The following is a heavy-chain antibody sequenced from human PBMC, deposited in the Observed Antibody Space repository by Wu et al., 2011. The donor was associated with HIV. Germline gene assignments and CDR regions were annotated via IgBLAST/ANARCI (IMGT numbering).Heavy chain of an antibody. Sequence: QVQLVQSGAEVKKPGASVKVSCKTSGYTFTDYSYIQWVRQAPGQRLEWMGWINPNSGGTNYAEKFQGRVTMTRDTSITTAYMELSRLRSDDTAMYYCARGITETTWGQGTRGHRLV. D-gene: IGHD4-17*01. CDR3: ARGITETT. J-gene: IGHJ4*02. CDR2: INPNSGGT. CDR1: GYTFTDYSY. V-gene: IGHV1-2*02.